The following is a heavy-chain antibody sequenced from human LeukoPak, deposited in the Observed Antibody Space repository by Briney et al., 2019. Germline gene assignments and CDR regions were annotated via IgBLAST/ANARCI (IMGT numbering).Heavy chain of an antibody. CDR2: ISGSGDST. CDR3: AKDRRSCSSTSCPYYFDY. D-gene: IGHD2-2*01. CDR1: GFTFSSYA. V-gene: IGHV3-23*01. Sequence: GGSLRLSCAASGFTFSSYAMSWVRQAPGKGLEWVSAISGSGDSTYYADSVKGRFTISRDNSKNTLYLQMNSLRAKDTAVYYCAKDRRSCSSTSCPYYFDYWGQGTLVTVSS. J-gene: IGHJ4*02.